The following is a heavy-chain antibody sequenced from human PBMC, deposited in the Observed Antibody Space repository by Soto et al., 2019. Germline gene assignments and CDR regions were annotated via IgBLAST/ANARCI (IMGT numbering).Heavy chain of an antibody. CDR1: GDSISNGYYT. CDR2: IYNSVNT. V-gene: IGHV4-30-4*01. D-gene: IGHD3-10*01. Sequence: QVQLQESGPGLVEPSQTLSLTCTVSGDSISNGYYTWSWIRQPPEKDLEWIGHIYNSVNTYSNPSLKSRVTISAATAKNQFSLKLSSVTAADTAVYYCARGPSGDKVDYWGQGTLVTVSS. CDR3: ARGPSGDKVDY. J-gene: IGHJ4*02.